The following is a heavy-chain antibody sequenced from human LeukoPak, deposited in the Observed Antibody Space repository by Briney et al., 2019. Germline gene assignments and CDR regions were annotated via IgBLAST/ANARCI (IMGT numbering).Heavy chain of an antibody. D-gene: IGHD3-22*01. Sequence: SETLSLTCTVSGGSISSYYWSWIRQSPGKGLDWIGYFYYSGSTTCNPSLNSRVTMSADTSKNQFSLKLRSVTAADTAVYYCARGYYDSSGYYLFDYWGQGTLVTVSS. CDR2: FYYSGST. CDR3: ARGYYDSSGYYLFDY. J-gene: IGHJ4*02. CDR1: GGSISSYY. V-gene: IGHV4-59*01.